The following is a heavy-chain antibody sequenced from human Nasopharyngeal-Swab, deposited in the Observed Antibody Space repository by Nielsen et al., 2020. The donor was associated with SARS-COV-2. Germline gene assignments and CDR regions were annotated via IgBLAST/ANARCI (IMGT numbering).Heavy chain of an antibody. Sequence: SVKVSCKASGGTFSSYAISWVRQAPGQGLEWMGGIIPIFGTANYAQKFQGRVTITADESTSTAYMELSSLRSEDTAVYYCARGPFGYYDSSGYPHGAFDIWGQGTMVTVSS. J-gene: IGHJ3*02. CDR2: IIPIFGTA. CDR1: GGTFSSYA. V-gene: IGHV1-69*13. CDR3: ARGPFGYYDSSGYPHGAFDI. D-gene: IGHD3-22*01.